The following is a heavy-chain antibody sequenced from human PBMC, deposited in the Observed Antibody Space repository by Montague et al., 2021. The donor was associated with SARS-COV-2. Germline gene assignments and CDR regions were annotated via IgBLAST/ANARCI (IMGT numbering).Heavy chain of an antibody. J-gene: IGHJ4*02. CDR2: VHDIESS. Sequence: SETLSLTCTVAGGSISSYFWDWIRQTPGKGLEWMGYVHDIESSIXNPSLQSRITILLDTPKNQFSLRLNAVTAADTAVYYCARVTWGGRDGRTRPYDGLDSWGQGSLVTVSS. V-gene: IGHV4-59*01. D-gene: IGHD3-16*01. CDR1: GGSISSYF. CDR3: ARVTWGGRDGRTRPYDGLDS.